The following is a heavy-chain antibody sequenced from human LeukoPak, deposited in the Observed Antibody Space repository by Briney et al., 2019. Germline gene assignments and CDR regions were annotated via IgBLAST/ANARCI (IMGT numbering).Heavy chain of an antibody. Sequence: PGRSLRLSCAASGFTFSSYGMHWVRQAPGKGLEWVAVIWYDGSNKYYADSVKGRFTISRDNSKNTLYLQMNSLRAEDTAVYYCARGTYYYDSSGYPRFDYWGQGTLVTVSS. CDR2: IWYDGSNK. D-gene: IGHD3-22*01. V-gene: IGHV3-33*01. CDR1: GFTFSSYG. CDR3: ARGTYYYDSSGYPRFDY. J-gene: IGHJ4*02.